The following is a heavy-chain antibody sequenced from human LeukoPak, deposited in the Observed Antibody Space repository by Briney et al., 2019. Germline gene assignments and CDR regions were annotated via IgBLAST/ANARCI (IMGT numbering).Heavy chain of an antibody. CDR3: ARRAGDYSHPYDY. D-gene: IGHD3-22*01. Sequence: GGSLRLSCAASGFTFSSYAMSWVRQAPGRGLEWVSSISSSSSYIYYADSVKGRFTISRDNAKNSLYLQMNSLRAEDTAVYYCARRAGDYSHPYDYWGQGTLVTVS. V-gene: IGHV3-21*04. CDR1: GFTFSSYA. CDR2: ISSSSSYI. J-gene: IGHJ4*02.